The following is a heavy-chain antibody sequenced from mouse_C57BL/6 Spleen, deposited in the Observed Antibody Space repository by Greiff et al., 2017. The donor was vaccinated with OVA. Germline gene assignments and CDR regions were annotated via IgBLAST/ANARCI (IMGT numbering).Heavy chain of an antibody. V-gene: IGHV7-3*01. Sequence: EVKLMESGGGLVQPGGSLSLSCAASGFTFTDYYMSWVRQPPGQALEWFGFISHKANAYTSEYSASVKGRFTISRDKSQSIRDLQMNALRAEDSATYYGARSYGSSYDYWGQGTTLTVSA. D-gene: IGHD1-1*01. CDR3: ARSYGSSYDY. CDR2: ISHKANAYTS. CDR1: GFTFTDYY. J-gene: IGHJ2*01.